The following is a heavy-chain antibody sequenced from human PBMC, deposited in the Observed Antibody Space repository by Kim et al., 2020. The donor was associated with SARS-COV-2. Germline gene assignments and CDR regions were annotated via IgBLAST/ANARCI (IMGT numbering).Heavy chain of an antibody. CDR1: GFTFSSYG. CDR3: AKHNLAAPDY. D-gene: IGHD6-13*01. Sequence: GGSLRLSCAASGFTFSSYGMHWVRQAPGKGLEWVAVISYDGSNKYYADSVKGRFTISRDNSKNTLYLQMNSLRAEDTAVYYCAKHNLAAPDYWGQGTLVTVSS. CDR2: ISYDGSNK. J-gene: IGHJ4*02. V-gene: IGHV3-30*18.